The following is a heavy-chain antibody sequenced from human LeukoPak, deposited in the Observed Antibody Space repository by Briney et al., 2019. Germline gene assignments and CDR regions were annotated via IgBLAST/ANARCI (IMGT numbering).Heavy chain of an antibody. V-gene: IGHV3-74*01. CDR1: GFTFSSYW. CDR2: INSDGSST. Sequence: PGGSLRLSRAASGFTFSSYWMHWVRQAPGKGLVWVSRINSDGSSTSYADSVKGRFTISRDNAKNTLYLQMNSLRAEDTAVYYCARGGDIVVVPAAMDYYYGMDVWGQGTTVTVSS. CDR3: ARGGDIVVVPAAMDYYYGMDV. D-gene: IGHD2-2*01. J-gene: IGHJ6*02.